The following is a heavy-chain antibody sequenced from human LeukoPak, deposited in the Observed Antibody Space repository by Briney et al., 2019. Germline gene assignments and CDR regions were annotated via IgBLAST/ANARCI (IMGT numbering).Heavy chain of an antibody. V-gene: IGHV3-33*01. CDR3: ARGGRYCSSSSCHLGDY. Sequence: GGSRRLSCAASGFTFSIYGMHWVRQAPGTGLEWVAVIWYDGSNEYYADSVKGRFTISRDNSKNTLYLQMNSLRAEDTAVYYCARGGRYCSSSSCHLGDYWGQGTLVTVSS. D-gene: IGHD2-2*01. CDR1: GFTFSIYG. CDR2: IWYDGSNE. J-gene: IGHJ4*02.